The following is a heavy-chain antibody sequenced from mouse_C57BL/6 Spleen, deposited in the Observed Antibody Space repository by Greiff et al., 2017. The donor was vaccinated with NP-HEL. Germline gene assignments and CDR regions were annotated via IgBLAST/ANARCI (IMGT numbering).Heavy chain of an antibody. Sequence: QVQLKQPGAELVRPGTSVKLSCKASGYTFTSYWMHWVKQRPGQGLEWIGVIDPSDSYTNYNQKFKGKATLTVDTSSSTAYMQLSSLTSEDSAVYYCARWNYYGSSYFWYFDVWGTGTTVTVSS. J-gene: IGHJ1*03. D-gene: IGHD1-1*01. CDR1: GYTFTSYW. V-gene: IGHV1-59*01. CDR2: IDPSDSYT. CDR3: ARWNYYGSSYFWYFDV.